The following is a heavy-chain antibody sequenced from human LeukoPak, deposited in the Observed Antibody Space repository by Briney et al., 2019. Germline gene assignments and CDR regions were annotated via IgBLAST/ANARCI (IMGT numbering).Heavy chain of an antibody. D-gene: IGHD3-10*01. CDR2: IIPILGIA. CDR1: GGTFSSYA. Sequence: SVKVSCKASGGTFSSYAISWVRQAPGQGLEWMGRIIPILGIANYAQKFQGRVTITADKSTSTACMELSSLRSEDTAVYYCARDMANHYYYYGMDVWGQGTTVTVSS. CDR3: ARDMANHYYYYGMDV. V-gene: IGHV1-69*04. J-gene: IGHJ6*02.